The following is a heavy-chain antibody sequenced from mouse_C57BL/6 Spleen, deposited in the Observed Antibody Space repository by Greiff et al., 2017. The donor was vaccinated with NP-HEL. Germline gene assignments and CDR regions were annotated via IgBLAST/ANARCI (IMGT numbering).Heavy chain of an antibody. Sequence: QVQLQQSGAELMKPGASVKLSCKATGYTFTGYWIEWVKQRPGHGLEWIGEILPGSGSTNYNEKFKGKATFTADTSSNTAYMQLNSLTTEDSAIYYCARSAATTVVATGAMDYWGQGTSVTVSS. CDR3: ARSAATTVVATGAMDY. CDR1: GYTFTGYW. CDR2: ILPGSGST. J-gene: IGHJ4*01. V-gene: IGHV1-9*01. D-gene: IGHD1-1*01.